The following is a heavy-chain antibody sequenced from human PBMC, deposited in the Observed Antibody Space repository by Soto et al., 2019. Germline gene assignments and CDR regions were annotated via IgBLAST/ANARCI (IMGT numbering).Heavy chain of an antibody. CDR1: GGSISSYY. Sequence: SATLSITCTVSGGSISSYYWSWIRQPPGKGLEWIGYIYYSGSTNYNPSLKSRVTISVDTSKNQFSLKLSSVTAADTAVYYCARARGYSYGFPFDYWGQGTLVTVSS. J-gene: IGHJ4*02. V-gene: IGHV4-59*01. CDR2: IYYSGST. D-gene: IGHD5-18*01. CDR3: ARARGYSYGFPFDY.